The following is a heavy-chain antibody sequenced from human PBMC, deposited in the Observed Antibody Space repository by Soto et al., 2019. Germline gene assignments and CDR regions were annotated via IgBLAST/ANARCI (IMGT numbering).Heavy chain of an antibody. D-gene: IGHD6-19*01. Sequence: NPSETLYLTCTVSGGSMSSYYWSWFRQPPGKGLEWIGYIYYSGSTNYNPSLKSRVTISVDTSKNQFSLKLSSVTAADTAVYYCARVDSIAVAVYYFDYWGQGTLVTVSS. CDR3: ARVDSIAVAVYYFDY. CDR1: GGSMSSYY. J-gene: IGHJ4*02. CDR2: IYYSGST. V-gene: IGHV4-59*01.